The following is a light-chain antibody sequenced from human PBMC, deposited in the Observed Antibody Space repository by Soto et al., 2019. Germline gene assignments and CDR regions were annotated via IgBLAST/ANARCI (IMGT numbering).Light chain of an antibody. CDR3: QQYNSYPWT. J-gene: IGKJ1*01. CDR1: QSISTW. CDR2: KAS. V-gene: IGKV1-5*03. Sequence: DIQMTQSPSTLSASVGDRVTNTCRASQSISTWLAWHQQKPGKAPKLLIYKASNLESGVPSRFSGSGSGTEFTLTISSLQPDDFATYYCQQYNSYPWTFGQGTKVEIK.